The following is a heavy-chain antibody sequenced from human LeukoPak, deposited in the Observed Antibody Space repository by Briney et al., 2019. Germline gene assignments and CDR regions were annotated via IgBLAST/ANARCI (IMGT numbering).Heavy chain of an antibody. CDR2: MNPNSGNT. D-gene: IGHD4-17*01. CDR1: GYTFTSYD. Sequence: GASVKVSCKASGYTFTSYDINWVRQATGQGLEWMGWMNPNSGNTGYAQKFQGRVTITRNTSISTAYMELSSLRSEDTAVYYCARGVMKGIGDYVLLFAYWGQGTLVTVSS. CDR3: ARGVMKGIGDYVLLFAY. V-gene: IGHV1-8*03. J-gene: IGHJ4*02.